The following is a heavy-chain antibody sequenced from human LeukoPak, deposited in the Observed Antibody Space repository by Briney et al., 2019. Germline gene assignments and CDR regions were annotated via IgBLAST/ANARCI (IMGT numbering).Heavy chain of an antibody. J-gene: IGHJ4*02. Sequence: GSLRLSCAASGFTFSSYGMHWVRQAPGKGLEWVAVIWYDGSNKYYADSVKGRFTISRDNSKNTLYLQMNSLRAEDTAVYYCATQYYDILTGYYNYFDYWGQGTLVTVSS. D-gene: IGHD3-9*01. CDR3: ATQYYDILTGYYNYFDY. V-gene: IGHV3-33*01. CDR2: IWYDGSNK. CDR1: GFTFSSYG.